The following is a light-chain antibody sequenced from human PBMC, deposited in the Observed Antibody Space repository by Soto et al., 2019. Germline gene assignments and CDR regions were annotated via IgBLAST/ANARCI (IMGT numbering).Light chain of an antibody. CDR3: QQSSSTLYT. CDR2: AAS. J-gene: IGKJ2*01. CDR1: QSIGTK. Sequence: DIQMTQSPSSLSASVGDRVTITCRASQSIGTKLSWYQQKPGKAPKLLIHAASSLQSGVPSRFSGSGSGTDLPLTISSLQPEDFAVYYCQQSSSTLYTFGQGTNLEIK. V-gene: IGKV1-39*01.